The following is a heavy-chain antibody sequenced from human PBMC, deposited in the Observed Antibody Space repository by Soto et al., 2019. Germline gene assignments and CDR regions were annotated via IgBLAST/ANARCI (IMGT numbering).Heavy chain of an antibody. Sequence: ASVKVSCKASGYTFTSYGISWVRQAPGQGLEWMGWISAYNGNTNYAQKLQGRVTMTTDTSTSTAYMELNSLRAEDTAVYYCARSETNPYSSSLDYWGQGTLVTVSS. J-gene: IGHJ4*02. CDR3: ARSETNPYSSSLDY. CDR2: ISAYNGNT. V-gene: IGHV1-18*01. D-gene: IGHD6-13*01. CDR1: GYTFTSYG.